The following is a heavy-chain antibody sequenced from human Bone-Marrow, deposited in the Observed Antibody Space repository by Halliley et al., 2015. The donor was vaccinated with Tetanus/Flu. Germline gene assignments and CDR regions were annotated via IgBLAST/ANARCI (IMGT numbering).Heavy chain of an antibody. V-gene: IGHV4-4*02. D-gene: IGHD2-8*01. CDR2: IFHDGGP. Sequence: LEWIGEIFHDGGPNINPSLRSRATMSVDNTNNQFSLRLHSVTAADSAIYYCARATFGVFGLGVWGQGTAVTVSS. CDR3: ARATFGVFGLGV. J-gene: IGHJ6*02.